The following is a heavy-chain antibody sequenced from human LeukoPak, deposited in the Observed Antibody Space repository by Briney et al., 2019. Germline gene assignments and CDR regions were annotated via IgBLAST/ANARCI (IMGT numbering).Heavy chain of an antibody. CDR1: GFTFSTFA. J-gene: IGHJ4*02. V-gene: IGHV3-23*01. CDR2: ISDKTYRT. CDR3: AKEGPRSRTPWVDY. Sequence: GGSLRLSCAASGFTFSTFAMSWFRQAPGKGPEWVSAISDKTYRTYYADSVKGRFTISRDNSKNRMYLQMNSLRAEDTAVYYCAKEGPRSRTPWVDYWGQGTLVTVSS.